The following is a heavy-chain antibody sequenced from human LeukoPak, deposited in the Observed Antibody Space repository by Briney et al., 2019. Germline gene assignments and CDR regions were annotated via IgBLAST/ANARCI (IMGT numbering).Heavy chain of an antibody. V-gene: IGHV4-34*01. J-gene: IGHJ4*02. Sequence: SETLSLTCAVYGGSFSGYYWSWIRQPPGKGLEWIGEINHSGGTNYNPSLKSRVTISVDTSKNQFSLKLSSVTAADTAVYYCARGVSYYDFWSGYYSHWGQGTLVTVSS. CDR1: GGSFSGYY. CDR2: INHSGGT. D-gene: IGHD3-3*01. CDR3: ARGVSYYDFWSGYYSH.